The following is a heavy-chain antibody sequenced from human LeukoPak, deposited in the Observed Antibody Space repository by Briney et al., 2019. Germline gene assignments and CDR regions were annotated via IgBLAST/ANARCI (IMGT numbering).Heavy chain of an antibody. CDR2: MHHSGST. Sequence: SETLSLTCTVSGGSISGYYWSWIRQPPGKGLEWIGNMHHSGSTNYSPALKSRVTISVDTSKNQFSLKLSSVTAADTAVYYCARDRREGSGNYYYYMDVWGKGTTVTVSS. D-gene: IGHD3-10*01. V-gene: IGHV4-59*01. CDR1: GGSISGYY. J-gene: IGHJ6*03. CDR3: ARDRREGSGNYYYYMDV.